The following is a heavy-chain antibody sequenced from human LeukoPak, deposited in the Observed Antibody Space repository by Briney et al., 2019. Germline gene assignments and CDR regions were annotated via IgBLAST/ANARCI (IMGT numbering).Heavy chain of an antibody. CDR3: AKDRYGDYEAPFHYYMDA. CDR2: ISPNSGVT. V-gene: IGHV1-2*02. D-gene: IGHD5-12*01. Sequence: ASVKVSCKASGYTFSGFYIHWVRQAPGQGLEWMGWISPNSGVTNYAQKLQGRVTITRDTSIDTAYMQLSRLRSDDTAVYYCAKDRYGDYEAPFHYYMDAWGRGTTVTVSS. CDR1: GYTFSGFY. J-gene: IGHJ6*03.